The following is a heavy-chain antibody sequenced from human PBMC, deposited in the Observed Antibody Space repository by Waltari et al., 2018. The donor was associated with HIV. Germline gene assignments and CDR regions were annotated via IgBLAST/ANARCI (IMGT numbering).Heavy chain of an antibody. V-gene: IGHV4-61*02. Sequence: QVQLQESGPGLVKPLQTLSLTCTVSGGSISSGSYYWNWIRHPAGKGLEWIGRIYPSGSTNYNPSLKSRVTISVDTSKNQFSLKLSSVTAADTAVYYCARVFCSGGSCYGDGRYGMDVWGQGTTVTVSS. CDR1: GGSISSGSYY. D-gene: IGHD2-15*01. CDR2: IYPSGST. J-gene: IGHJ6*02. CDR3: ARVFCSGGSCYGDGRYGMDV.